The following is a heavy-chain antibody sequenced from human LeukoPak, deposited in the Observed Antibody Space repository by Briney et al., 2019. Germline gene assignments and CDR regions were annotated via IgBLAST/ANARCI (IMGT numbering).Heavy chain of an antibody. J-gene: IGHJ4*02. CDR2: INPSSDGGTT. V-gene: IGHV3-15*01. Sequence: PGRSLRLSCAASGFTFTKAWMSWVRQAPGKGLVWVGHINPSSDGGTTDYAAPVKGRFSISRDDSKNTLHLQMNRLKTEDTAVYYCTTGTWIQLWLADYWGQGTLVTVSS. CDR1: GFTFTKAW. D-gene: IGHD5-18*01. CDR3: TTGTWIQLWLADY.